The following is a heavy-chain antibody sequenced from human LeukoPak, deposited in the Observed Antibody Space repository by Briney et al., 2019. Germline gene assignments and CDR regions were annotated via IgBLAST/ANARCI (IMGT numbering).Heavy chain of an antibody. V-gene: IGHV1-69*01. CDR1: GGTFSSYA. Sequence: APVKVSCKASGGTFSSYAISWVRQAPGQGLEWMGGIIPIFGTANYAQKFQGRVTITADESTSTAYMELSSLRSEDTAVYYCARDDGRITIFGVVIRSLDYWGQGTLVTVSS. CDR2: IIPIFGTA. CDR3: ARDDGRITIFGVVIRSLDY. J-gene: IGHJ4*02. D-gene: IGHD3-3*01.